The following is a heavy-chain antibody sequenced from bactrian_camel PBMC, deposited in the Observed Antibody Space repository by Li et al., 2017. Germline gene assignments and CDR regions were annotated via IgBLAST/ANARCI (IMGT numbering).Heavy chain of an antibody. CDR3: VAAVAFACSSGSWGRKESYQY. Sequence: VQLVESGGGLVQPGESLRLSCVASGITFSRHDVSWVRQAPGTEREGVAGINSDGTSSYANSVKGRFTISKDNAKNTLYLQMNSLKPEDTAMYYCVAAVAFACSSGSWGRKESYQYWGQGTQVTVS. D-gene: IGHD3*01. CDR1: GITFSRHD. J-gene: IGHJ4*01. CDR2: INSDGTS. V-gene: IGHV3S10*01.